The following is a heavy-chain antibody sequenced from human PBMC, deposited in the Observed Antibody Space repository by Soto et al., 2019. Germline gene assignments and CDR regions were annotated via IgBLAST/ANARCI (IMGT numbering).Heavy chain of an antibody. V-gene: IGHV4-30-4*01. CDR3: ARVPSGWPGRTWFDP. CDR2: IYYSGST. D-gene: IGHD6-19*01. Sequence: SQTLSLTCTVSGGSISSGDYYWSWIRQPPGKGLEWIGYIYYSGSTYYNPSLKSRVTISVDTSKNQFSLKLSSVTAADTAVYYCARVPSGWPGRTWFDPWGQGTLVTLSS. J-gene: IGHJ5*02. CDR1: GGSISSGDYY.